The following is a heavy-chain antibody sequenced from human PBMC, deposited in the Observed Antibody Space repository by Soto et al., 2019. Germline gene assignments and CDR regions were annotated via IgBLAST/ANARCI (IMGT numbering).Heavy chain of an antibody. CDR3: ARLGVGITMIVVAHQAFDY. CDR1: VYSFTSYW. CDR2: IYPGDSDT. J-gene: IGHJ4*02. Sequence: PGESLKISCKVSVYSFTSYWIGWVRQMPGKGLEWMGIIYPGDSDTRYSPSFQGQVTISADKSISTAYLQWSSLKASDTAMYYCARLGVGITMIVVAHQAFDYWGQGTLVTVSS. V-gene: IGHV5-51*01. D-gene: IGHD3-22*01.